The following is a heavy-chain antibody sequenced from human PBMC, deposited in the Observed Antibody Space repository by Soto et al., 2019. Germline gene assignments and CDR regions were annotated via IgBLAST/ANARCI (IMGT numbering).Heavy chain of an antibody. CDR1: GINFSDYG. V-gene: IGHV3-33*01. Sequence: VHLVESGGGVVRPGTSLRLSCAASGINFSDYGIHWVRQAPGKGLEWVAVIWYDGSQKYYADSVRGRFTISRDNSKNTVYLQLKSLRLEDTAVYYCEGRDDPFHVWGQGTIVTVSS. CDR2: IWYDGSQK. J-gene: IGHJ3*01. CDR3: EGRDDPFHV.